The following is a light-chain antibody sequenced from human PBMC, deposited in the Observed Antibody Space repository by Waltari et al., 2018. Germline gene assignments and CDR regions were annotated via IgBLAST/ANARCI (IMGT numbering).Light chain of an antibody. CDR1: QSVSSS. J-gene: IGKJ2*03. V-gene: IGKV3-15*01. CDR3: QQYSNWPYS. Sequence: EIVLTQSPATLSLSPGERATLSCRASQSVSSSLAWYQQKPGQAPRLLIYGASSRATGIPDRFSGSGSGTDFTLTISSLEPEDFAVYYCQQYSNWPYSFGQGTKVESK. CDR2: GAS.